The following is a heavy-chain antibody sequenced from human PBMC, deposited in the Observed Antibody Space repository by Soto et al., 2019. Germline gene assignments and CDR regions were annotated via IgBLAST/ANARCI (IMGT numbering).Heavy chain of an antibody. J-gene: IGHJ5*02. D-gene: IGHD2-15*01. Sequence: GGSLRLSCAASGFVFSSYSMNWVRQAPGKGLEWVSYISFSSNTIYYADSVKGRFTISRDNAKNSLYLQMNSLRAEDTAVYYCARVAGLGYCSGGSCYSGFANWFDPWGEGTLVTVSS. CDR2: ISFSSNTI. V-gene: IGHV3-48*01. CDR3: ARVAGLGYCSGGSCYSGFANWFDP. CDR1: GFVFSSYS.